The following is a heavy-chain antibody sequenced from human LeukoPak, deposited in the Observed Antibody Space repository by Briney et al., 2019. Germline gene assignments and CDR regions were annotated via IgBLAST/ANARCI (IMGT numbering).Heavy chain of an antibody. CDR3: ARDASGSYYYYYYMGV. D-gene: IGHD1-26*01. V-gene: IGHV3-30*01. CDR2: ISYDGSNK. Sequence: GGSLRLSCAASGFTFSSYAMHWVRQAPGKGLEWVAVISYDGSNKYYADSVKGRFTISRDNSKNTLYLQMNSLRAEDTAVYYCARDASGSYYYYYYMGVWGKGTTVTVSS. J-gene: IGHJ6*03. CDR1: GFTFSSYA.